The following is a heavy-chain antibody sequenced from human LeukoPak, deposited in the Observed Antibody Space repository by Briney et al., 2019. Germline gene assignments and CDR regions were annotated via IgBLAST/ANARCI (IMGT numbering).Heavy chain of an antibody. V-gene: IGHV1-46*01. CDR1: GYTFTSYY. Sequence: ASVKVSCKASGYTFTSYYMHWVRQAPGQGLEWMGIINPSGGSTSYAQKFQGRVTMTRDTSTSTVYMELSSLRSEDTAVYYCARSRGYDRISYYFDYWGQGTLVTVSS. CDR2: INPSGGST. J-gene: IGHJ4*02. CDR3: ARSRGYDRISYYFDY. D-gene: IGHD3-3*01.